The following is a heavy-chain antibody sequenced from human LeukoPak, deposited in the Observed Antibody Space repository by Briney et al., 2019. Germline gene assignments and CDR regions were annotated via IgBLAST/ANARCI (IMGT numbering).Heavy chain of an antibody. CDR2: IYTSGST. V-gene: IGHV4-4*07. CDR3: AGDSSSWLGTNWFDP. CDR1: GGSISSYY. J-gene: IGHJ5*02. Sequence: KPSETLSLTCTVSGGSISSYYWSWIRQPAGKGLEWIGRIYTSGSTNYNPSLKSRVTMSVDTSKNQFSLKLSSVTAADTAVYYCAGDSSSWLGTNWFDPWGQGTLVTVSS. D-gene: IGHD6-13*01.